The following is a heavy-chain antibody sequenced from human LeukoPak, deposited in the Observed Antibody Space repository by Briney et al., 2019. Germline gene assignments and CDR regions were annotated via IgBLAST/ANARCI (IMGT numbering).Heavy chain of an antibody. D-gene: IGHD3-9*01. CDR3: ARVSRDYEILTDPYYYFDY. CDR1: GGSISSGDYY. CDR2: IYYSGST. V-gene: IGHV4-30-4*01. J-gene: IGHJ4*02. Sequence: SQTLSLTCTVSGGSISSGDYYWSWIRQPPGKGLEWIGYIYYSGSTYYNPSLKSRVTISVDTSKNQFSLKLSSVTAADTAVYYCARVSRDYEILTDPYYYFDYWGQGTLVTVSS.